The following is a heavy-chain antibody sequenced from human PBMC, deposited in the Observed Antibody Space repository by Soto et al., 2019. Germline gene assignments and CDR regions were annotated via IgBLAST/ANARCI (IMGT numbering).Heavy chain of an antibody. CDR1: GFTFSSYG. Sequence: LRLSCAASGFTFSSYGMHWVRQAPGKGLEWVAVISYDGSNKYYADSVKGRFTISRDNSKNTLYLQMNSLRAEDTAVYYCAKDLTMDPDAFDIWGQGTMVTVSS. J-gene: IGHJ3*02. V-gene: IGHV3-30*18. D-gene: IGHD3-10*01. CDR3: AKDLTMDPDAFDI. CDR2: ISYDGSNK.